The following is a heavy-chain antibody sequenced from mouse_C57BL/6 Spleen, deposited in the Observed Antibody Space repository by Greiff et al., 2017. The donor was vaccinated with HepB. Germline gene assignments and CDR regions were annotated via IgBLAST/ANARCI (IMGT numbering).Heavy chain of an antibody. CDR3: AREWIITTVVAKYFDV. J-gene: IGHJ1*03. V-gene: IGHV1-82*01. CDR2: LYPGDGDT. Sequence: QVQLQQSGPELVKPGASVKISCKASGYAFSSSWMNWVKQRPGKGLEWIGRLYPGDGDTNYNGKFKGKATLTADKSSSTAYMQLSSLTSEDSAVYFCAREWIITTVVAKYFDVWGTGTTVTVSS. D-gene: IGHD1-1*01. CDR1: GYAFSSSW.